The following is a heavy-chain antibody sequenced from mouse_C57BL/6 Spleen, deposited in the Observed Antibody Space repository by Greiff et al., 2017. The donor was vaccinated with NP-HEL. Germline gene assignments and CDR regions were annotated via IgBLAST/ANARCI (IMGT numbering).Heavy chain of an antibody. CDR2: ISYDGSN. V-gene: IGHV3-6*01. J-gene: IGHJ4*01. CDR1: GYSITSGYY. CDR3: ARKGYGYPYAMDY. D-gene: IGHD2-2*01. Sequence: EVQLQESGPGLVKPSQSLSLTCSVTGYSITSGYYWNWIRQFPGNKLEWMGYISYDGSNNYNPSLKNRISITRDTSKNQFFLKLNSVTTEDTATYYCARKGYGYPYAMDYWGQGTSVTVSS.